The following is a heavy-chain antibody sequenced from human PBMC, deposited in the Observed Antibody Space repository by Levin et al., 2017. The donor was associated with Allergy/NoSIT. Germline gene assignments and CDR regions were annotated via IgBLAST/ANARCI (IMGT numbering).Heavy chain of an antibody. CDR2: INHSGST. D-gene: IGHD3-16*01. CDR3: ARAPPKGVKYNWFDP. V-gene: IGHV4-34*01. J-gene: IGHJ5*02. CDR1: GGSFSGYY. Sequence: SETLSLTCAVYGGSFSGYYWSWIRQPPGKGLEWIGEINHSGSTNYNPSLKSRVTISVDTSKNQFSLKLSSVTAADTAVYYCARAPPKGVKYNWFDPWGQGTLVTVSS.